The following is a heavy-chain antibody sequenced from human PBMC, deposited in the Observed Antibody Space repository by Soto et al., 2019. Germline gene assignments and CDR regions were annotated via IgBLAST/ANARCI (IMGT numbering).Heavy chain of an antibody. J-gene: IGHJ4*02. D-gene: IGHD2-2*01. Sequence: GESLKISCAASGFTFSNYAMNWVRQAPGKGLEWVSGISGGSGDSTFYADSVKGRFTISRDNSKNTLHLQMNSLRTEDTAVYYCAKNQPSWATRAAFGYWGQGTLVTVSS. CDR1: GFTFSNYA. CDR2: ISGGSGDST. CDR3: AKNQPSWATRAAFGY. V-gene: IGHV3-23*01.